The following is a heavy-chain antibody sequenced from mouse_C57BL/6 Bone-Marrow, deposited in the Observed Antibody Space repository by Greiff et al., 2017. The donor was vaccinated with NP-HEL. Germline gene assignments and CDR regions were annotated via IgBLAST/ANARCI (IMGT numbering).Heavy chain of an antibody. V-gene: IGHV14-1*01. Sequence: EVQLQQSGAELVRPGASVKLSCTASGFNIKDYYMHWVKQRPEQGLEWIGRIDPEDGDTEYAPKFQGKATMTADTSSNTAYLQLSSLTSEDTAVYYCTTSFYDYALHYFDYWGQGTTLTVSS. CDR2: IDPEDGDT. D-gene: IGHD2-4*01. CDR1: GFNIKDYY. J-gene: IGHJ2*01. CDR3: TTSFYDYALHYFDY.